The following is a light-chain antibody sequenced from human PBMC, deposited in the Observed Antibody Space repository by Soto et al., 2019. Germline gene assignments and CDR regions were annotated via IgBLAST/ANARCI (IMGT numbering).Light chain of an antibody. J-gene: IGKJ1*01. CDR3: QQYADWPTT. V-gene: IGKV3-15*01. Sequence: EIVMTQSPVTRSVFPWEIATLSCRASQSVGATVAWYHQRPGQAPRLLISGASTRATGVPARVSASGSGTAFTLTITSLQSDDFGVYYCQQYADWPTTFGQGTKVDIK. CDR1: QSVGAT. CDR2: GAS.